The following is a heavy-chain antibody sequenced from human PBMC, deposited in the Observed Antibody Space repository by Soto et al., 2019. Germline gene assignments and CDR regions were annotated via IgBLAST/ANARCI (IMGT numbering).Heavy chain of an antibody. CDR3: ARYAGGPYDH. Sequence: QVQVRESGPGLVKPAETLSLTCTVSGAPITINYWSWIRQAPGKGLEWIGYIYYSGSTTYNPSLKSRVTMSADTSKYQLSLKLNSVTAADTVVYYCARYAGGPYDHWGAGILVTVS. CDR2: IYYSGST. V-gene: IGHV4-59*01. J-gene: IGHJ4*01. CDR1: GAPITINY. D-gene: IGHD2-15*01.